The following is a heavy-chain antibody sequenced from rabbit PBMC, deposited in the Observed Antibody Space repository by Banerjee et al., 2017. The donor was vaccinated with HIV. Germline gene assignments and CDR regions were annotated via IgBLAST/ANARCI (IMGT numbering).Heavy chain of an antibody. J-gene: IGHJ4*01. Sequence: QEQLVESGGGLVQPEGSLTLTCKASGFTLSSYWMWWVRQAPGKGLEWIACIGAGSSGTTYYASWAKGRFTISKTSSTTVTLQMTSLTAADTATYFCARDWADSNGYSYAYDLNLWGHRHPRHRL. CDR3: ARDWADSNGYSYAYDLNL. V-gene: IGHV1S45*01. CDR1: GFTLSSYW. CDR2: IGAGSSGTT. D-gene: IGHD6-1*01.